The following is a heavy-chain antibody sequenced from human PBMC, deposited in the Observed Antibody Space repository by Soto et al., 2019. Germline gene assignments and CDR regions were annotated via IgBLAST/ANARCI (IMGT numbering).Heavy chain of an antibody. CDR1: GDSMSSYY. Sequence: PSETLSLTCTVSGDSMSSYYWSWIRQPPGKGLEWIGYIYYSGSTTYNPSLRSRVTMSVDTSKNQFSLRLSSVTAADTAVYYCARAKSNYQTFDHWGQGSQVTVSS. V-gene: IGHV4-59*01. CDR3: ARAKSNYQTFDH. J-gene: IGHJ4*02. D-gene: IGHD4-4*01. CDR2: IYYSGST.